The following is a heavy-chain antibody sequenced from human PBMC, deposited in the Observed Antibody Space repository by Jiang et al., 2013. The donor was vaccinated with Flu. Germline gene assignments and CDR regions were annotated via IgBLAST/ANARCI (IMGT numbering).Heavy chain of an antibody. V-gene: IGHV4-39*01. D-gene: IGHD2-21*02. CDR2: IYYSGST. Sequence: LLKPSETLSLTCTVSGGSISSSSYYWGWIRQPPGKGLEWIGSIYYSGSTYYNPSLKSRVTISVDTSKNQFSLKLSSVTAADTAVYYCARLLCGGDCWFAFDIWGQGQWSPSLQ. CDR3: ARLLCGGDCWFAFDI. J-gene: IGHJ3*02. CDR1: GGSISSSSYY.